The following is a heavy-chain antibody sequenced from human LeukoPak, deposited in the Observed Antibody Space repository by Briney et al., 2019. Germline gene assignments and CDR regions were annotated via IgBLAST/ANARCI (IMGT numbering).Heavy chain of an antibody. CDR2: IYYSGST. CDR3: ARDRNGYCSGGSCYKVFDY. D-gene: IGHD2-15*01. Sequence: SETLSLTCTVSGGSISSYYWSWIRQPPGKGLEWLGYIYYSGSTNYNPSLKSRVTISVDTSKNQFSLKLSSVTAADTAVYYCARDRNGYCSGGSCYKVFDYWGQGTLVTVSS. J-gene: IGHJ4*02. V-gene: IGHV4-59*01. CDR1: GGSISSYY.